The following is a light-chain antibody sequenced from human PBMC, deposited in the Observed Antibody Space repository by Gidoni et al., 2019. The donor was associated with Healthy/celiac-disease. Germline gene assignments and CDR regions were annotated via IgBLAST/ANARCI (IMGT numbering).Light chain of an antibody. V-gene: IGKV3-20*01. CDR3: QQYGSSPLT. CDR1: QSVSSSY. Sequence: CRASQSVSSSYLAWYQQKPGQAPRLLIYGASSRATGIPDRFSGSGSGTDFTLTISRLEPEDFAVYYCQQYGSSPLTFGGGTKVEIK. CDR2: GAS. J-gene: IGKJ4*01.